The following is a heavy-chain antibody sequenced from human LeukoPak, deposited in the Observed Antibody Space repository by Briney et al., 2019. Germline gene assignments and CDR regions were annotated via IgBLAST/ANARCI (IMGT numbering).Heavy chain of an antibody. CDR3: ARDRSPLGEWFPSLRDKYYYYMDV. CDR2: IIPIFGTA. J-gene: IGHJ6*03. Sequence: SVKVSCKASGGTFSSYAISWVRQAPGQGLEWMGGIIPIFGTANYAQKFQGRVTITADESTSTAYMELSSLRSEDTAVYYCARDRSPLGEWFPSLRDKYYYYMDVWGKGTTVTVSS. V-gene: IGHV1-69*13. CDR1: GGTFSSYA. D-gene: IGHD3-16*01.